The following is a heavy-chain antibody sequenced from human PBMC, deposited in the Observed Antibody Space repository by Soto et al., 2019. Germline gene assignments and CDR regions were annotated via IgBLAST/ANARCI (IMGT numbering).Heavy chain of an antibody. CDR1: GGSISSYY. CDR2: IYYSGST. J-gene: IGHJ4*02. V-gene: IGHV4-59*01. Sequence: SETLSLTCTVSGGSISSYYWSWIRQPPGNGLEWIGYIYYSGSTNYNPSLKSRVTISVDTSKNQFSLKLSSVTAADTAVYYCARWVVAATHFDYWGQGTLVTVS. D-gene: IGHD2-15*01. CDR3: ARWVVAATHFDY.